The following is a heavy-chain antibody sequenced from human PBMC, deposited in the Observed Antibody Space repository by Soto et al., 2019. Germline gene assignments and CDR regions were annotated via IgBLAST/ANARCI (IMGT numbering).Heavy chain of an antibody. V-gene: IGHV4-34*01. J-gene: IGHJ4*02. Sequence: SETLSLTCAVYGGSFSGYYWSWIRQPPGKGLEWIGEINHSGCTNYNPSLKSRVTISVDTSKNQFSLKLSSVTAADTAVYYCARQALAVSYYFDYWGQGTLVTVSS. CDR3: ARQALAVSYYFDY. CDR2: INHSGCT. D-gene: IGHD6-19*01. CDR1: GGSFSGYY.